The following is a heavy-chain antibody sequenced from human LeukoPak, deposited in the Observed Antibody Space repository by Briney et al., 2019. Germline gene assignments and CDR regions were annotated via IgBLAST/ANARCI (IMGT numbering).Heavy chain of an antibody. CDR1: GGSFSGYY. D-gene: IGHD3-9*01. Sequence: KPSETLSLTCAVYGGSFSGYYWSWIRQPPGKGLERIGEINHSGSTNYNPSLKSRVTISVDTSKHKFSLKLRSVTAADTAVYYCARHSYYDILTGYYTPYYFDYWGQGTLVTVSS. V-gene: IGHV4-34*01. CDR2: INHSGST. CDR3: ARHSYYDILTGYYTPYYFDY. J-gene: IGHJ4*02.